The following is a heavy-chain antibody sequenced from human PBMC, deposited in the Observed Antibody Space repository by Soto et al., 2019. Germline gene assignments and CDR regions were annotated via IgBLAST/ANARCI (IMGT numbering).Heavy chain of an antibody. V-gene: IGHV3-11*01. Sequence: QVQLVESGGGLVKPGGSLRLSCAASGFIFSDYYMSWIRQAPGKGLEWIASITKSGGTTYYADSVRGRFTISRDSAKNSLYLQMNSLRAEDTAVYYCARETPLVALTPEFDYWGRGTLVAVSS. CDR2: ITKSGGTT. D-gene: IGHD2-15*01. CDR1: GFIFSDYY. J-gene: IGHJ4*02. CDR3: ARETPLVALTPEFDY.